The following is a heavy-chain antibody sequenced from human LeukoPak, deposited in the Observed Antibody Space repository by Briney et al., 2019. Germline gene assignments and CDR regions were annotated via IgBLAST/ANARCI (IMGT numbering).Heavy chain of an antibody. CDR3: ARGSRYSSGYDYIDQ. V-gene: IGHV4-61*02. D-gene: IGHD3-22*01. Sequence: PSETLSLTCTVSGGSISSGSEYCSWIRQPAGKGLEWIGRSYSSGGTNYNPSLKSRVSISVDTSKNQFSLRLSSVTAADTAVYDCARGSRYSSGYDYIDQWGQGTLVTVSS. CDR2: SYSSGGT. J-gene: IGHJ4*02. CDR1: GGSISSGSEY.